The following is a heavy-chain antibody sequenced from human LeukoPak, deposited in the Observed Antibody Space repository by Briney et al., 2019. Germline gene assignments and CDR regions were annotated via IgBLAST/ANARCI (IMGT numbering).Heavy chain of an antibody. CDR3: ARLLYYGSGSHIDY. Sequence: GASVKVSCKASGYTFTSYDINWVRQVTGQGLEWMGWMNPKSGNTGYAQKFQGRVTITRNTSISTAYMEVSSLRYEDTAVYYCARLLYYGSGSHIDYWGQGTLVTVSS. D-gene: IGHD3-10*01. CDR2: MNPKSGNT. CDR1: GYTFTSYD. V-gene: IGHV1-8*03. J-gene: IGHJ4*02.